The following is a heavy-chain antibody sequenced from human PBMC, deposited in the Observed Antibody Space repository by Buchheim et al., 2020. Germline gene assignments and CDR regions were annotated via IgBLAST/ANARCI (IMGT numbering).Heavy chain of an antibody. J-gene: IGHJ5*02. CDR3: ARDHGAMIVVVTLRGGWFDP. CDR2: IKQDGSEK. CDR1: GFTFSSYW. D-gene: IGHD3-22*01. V-gene: IGHV3-7*01. Sequence: EVQLVESGGGLVQPGGSLRLSCAASGFTFSSYWMSWVRQAPGKGLEWVANIKQDGSEKYYVDSVKGRFTISRETAKKSLYLQMNSLRAEDTAVYYCARDHGAMIVVVTLRGGWFDPWGQGTL.